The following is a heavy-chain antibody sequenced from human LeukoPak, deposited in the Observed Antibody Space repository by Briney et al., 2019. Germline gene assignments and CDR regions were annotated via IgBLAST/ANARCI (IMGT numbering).Heavy chain of an antibody. CDR2: ISSNGGST. V-gene: IGHV3-64*01. Sequence: GGSLRLSCAASGFTFSSYAMYWVRQAPGKGLEYVSAISSNGGSTYYANSVKGRFTISRDNSKNALYLQMGSLRAEDMAVYYCARAARRWLQTEGYYFDYWGQGTLVTVSS. D-gene: IGHD5-24*01. CDR3: ARAARRWLQTEGYYFDY. CDR1: GFTFSSYA. J-gene: IGHJ4*02.